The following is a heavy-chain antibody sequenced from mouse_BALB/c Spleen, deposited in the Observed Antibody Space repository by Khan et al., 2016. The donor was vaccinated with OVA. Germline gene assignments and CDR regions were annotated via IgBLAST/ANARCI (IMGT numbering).Heavy chain of an antibody. D-gene: IGHD3-1*01. Sequence: EVQLQESGPGLVKPFQSLSLTCTVTGYSITSDYAWNWIRQFPGNKLEWMGCISYSGSTSYNPSLKSRISITRDTSKNQFFLQLNSVTTEDTGTYYCASELGLYYAMDYWGQGTSVTVSS. CDR1: GYSITSDYA. J-gene: IGHJ4*01. V-gene: IGHV3-2*02. CDR2: ISYSGST. CDR3: ASELGLYYAMDY.